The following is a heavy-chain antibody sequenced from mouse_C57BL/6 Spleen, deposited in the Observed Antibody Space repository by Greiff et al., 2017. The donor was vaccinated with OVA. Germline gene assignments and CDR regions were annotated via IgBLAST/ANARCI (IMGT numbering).Heavy chain of an antibody. Sequence: QVQLQQSGPELVKPGASVKISCKASGYAFSSSCMNWVKQRPGKGLEWIGRIYPGDGDTNYNGKFKGKATVTADKSSSTAYMQLSSLTSEDSAVYFCARYGYCYDDAMDYWGQGTSVTVSS. CDR2: IYPGDGDT. CDR1: GYAFSSSC. D-gene: IGHD2-12*01. CDR3: ARYGYCYDDAMDY. V-gene: IGHV1-82*01. J-gene: IGHJ4*01.